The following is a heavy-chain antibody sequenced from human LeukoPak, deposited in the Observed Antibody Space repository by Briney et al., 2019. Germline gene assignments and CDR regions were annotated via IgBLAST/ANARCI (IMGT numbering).Heavy chain of an antibody. J-gene: IGHJ4*02. CDR1: GFTFSSYE. CDR2: ISSSGSTI. CDR3: ARAEPLVGASFGY. Sequence: GGSLRLSCAASGFTFSSYEMNWVRQAPGKGLEWVSYISSSGSTIYYADSVKGRFTISRDNAKNSLYLQMNSLRAEDTAVYYCARAEPLVGASFGYWGQGTLVTVSS. D-gene: IGHD1-26*01. V-gene: IGHV3-48*03.